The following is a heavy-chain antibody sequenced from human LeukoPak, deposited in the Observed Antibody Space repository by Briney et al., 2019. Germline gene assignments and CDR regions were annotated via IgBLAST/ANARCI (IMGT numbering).Heavy chain of an antibody. V-gene: IGHV3-15*01. Sequence: PGGSLRLSCAASGFTFSNAWMSWLRQAPGKGLEWVGRIKSKTDGGTTDYAAPVKGRFTISRDDSKNTLYLQMNSLKTEDTAVYYCTTDQVDFWSGYYPKYWGQGTLVTVSS. D-gene: IGHD3-3*01. CDR2: IKSKTDGGTT. J-gene: IGHJ4*02. CDR1: GFTFSNAW. CDR3: TTDQVDFWSGYYPKY.